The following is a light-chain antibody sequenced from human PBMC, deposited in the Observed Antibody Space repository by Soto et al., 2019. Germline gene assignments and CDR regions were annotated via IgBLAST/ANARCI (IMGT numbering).Light chain of an antibody. CDR2: AES. CDR1: QSISNH. V-gene: IGKV1-39*01. CDR3: QQYNNWPRGT. Sequence: DIQMTQSPSALSASVEDRVIITCRAIQSISNHLNWYQQKPGKAPKLLIFAESILQSGVPSRFSGSRSGPDFTLTISSLQSEDFAVYSCQQYNNWPRGTVGQGTKLEIK. J-gene: IGKJ2*02.